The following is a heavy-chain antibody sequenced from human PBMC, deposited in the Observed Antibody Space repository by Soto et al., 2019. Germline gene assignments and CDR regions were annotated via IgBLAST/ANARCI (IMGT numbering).Heavy chain of an antibody. V-gene: IGHV3-15*01. J-gene: IGHJ4*02. D-gene: IGHD5-18*01. CDR3: TTLTVDTAMVTPDY. Sequence: GGSLRLSCAASGFTFSNAWMSWVRQAPGKGLEWVGRIKSKTDGGTTDYAAPVKGRFTISRDDSKNTLYLQMNSLKTEDTAVYYCTTLTVDTAMVTPDYWGQGTLVTVS. CDR2: IKSKTDGGTT. CDR1: GFTFSNAW.